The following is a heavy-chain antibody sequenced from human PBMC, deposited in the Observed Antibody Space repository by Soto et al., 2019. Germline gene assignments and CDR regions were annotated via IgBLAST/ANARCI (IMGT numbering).Heavy chain of an antibody. J-gene: IGHJ6*02. CDR2: ISNDGSNQ. CDR3: SRSRPTGRRDYYYYGMDV. V-gene: IGHV3-30*03. Sequence: HPVGSLRLSCFVSGFPFSSFGMHWVRQAPGKGLEWVSSISNDGSNQHYADSVKGRFTISRDNSKNTVYLQLNSLRGEDTAVYYCSRSRPTGRRDYYYYGMDVWGQGTPVTVSS. D-gene: IGHD1-1*01. CDR1: GFPFSSFG.